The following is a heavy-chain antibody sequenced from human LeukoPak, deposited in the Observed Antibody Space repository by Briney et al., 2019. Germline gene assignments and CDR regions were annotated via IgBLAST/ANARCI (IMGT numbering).Heavy chain of an antibody. D-gene: IGHD4-11*01. J-gene: IGHJ4*02. Sequence: SETLSLTCAVSGGSISSNNWWSWVRQPPGKGLEWIGEIYHSGITTYNPSLKSRVTISVDKSKNQFSLELSSVAAADTAVYFCARKDSNYGGFDYWGQGTLVTVSS. CDR2: IYHSGIT. CDR3: ARKDSNYGGFDY. V-gene: IGHV4-4*02. CDR1: GGSISSNNW.